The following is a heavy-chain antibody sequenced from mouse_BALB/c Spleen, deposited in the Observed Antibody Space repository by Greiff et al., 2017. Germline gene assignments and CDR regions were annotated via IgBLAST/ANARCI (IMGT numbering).Heavy chain of an antibody. CDR3: ARDWYQSYFDY. CDR1: GFTFSSYG. J-gene: IGHJ2*01. CDR2: INSNGGST. D-gene: IGHD1-1*02. Sequence: EVQLQESGGGLVQPGGSLKLSCAASGFTFSSYGMSWVRQTPDKRLELVATINSNGGSTYYPDSVKGQFTISRDNAKNTLYLQMSSLKSEDTAMYYCARDWYQSYFDYWGQGTTLTVSS. V-gene: IGHV5-6-3*01.